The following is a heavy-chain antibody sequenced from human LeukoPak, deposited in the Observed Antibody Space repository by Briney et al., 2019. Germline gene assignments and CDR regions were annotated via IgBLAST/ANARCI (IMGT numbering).Heavy chain of an antibody. Sequence: PSETLSLTCAVYGGSFSGYYWSWLRQSPGKGLEWIGYISYSGTTNYNPSLKSRLILSVDMSNNQFSLTLTSVTAADTAVYSCARDYGGKFDSWGQGTLVTVSS. CDR2: ISYSGTT. D-gene: IGHD4-23*01. CDR1: GGSFSGYY. V-gene: IGHV4-59*13. CDR3: ARDYGGKFDS. J-gene: IGHJ4*02.